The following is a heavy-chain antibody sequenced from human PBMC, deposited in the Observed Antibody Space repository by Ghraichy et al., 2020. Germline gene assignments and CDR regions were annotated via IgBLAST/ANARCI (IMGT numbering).Heavy chain of an antibody. CDR2: INQDENEK. V-gene: IGHV3-7*01. J-gene: IGHJ4*02. D-gene: IGHD6-6*01. CDR3: ARFYSGSHGRPRYFEF. CDR1: AFSYSNYW. Sequence: GESLNISCVASAFSYSNYWMSWVRQAPGKGLEWVATINQDENEKYYVDSVNGRFTISRDNAKNSLYLQMNSLRADDTAVYYCARFYSGSHGRPRYFEFWGQGTLVTVSS.